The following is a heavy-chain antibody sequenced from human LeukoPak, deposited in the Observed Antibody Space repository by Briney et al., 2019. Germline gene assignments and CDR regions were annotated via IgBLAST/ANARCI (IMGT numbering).Heavy chain of an antibody. CDR1: GFTFRSYW. Sequence: GGSLRLSCAASGFTFRSYWMNWVRQAPGKGLEWVANIKQDGSEKYYVDSVKGRFTISRDNAKNSLYLQMNSLRAEDTAVYYCARDETDIVVVPAAMRGRYYYGMDVWGKGTTVTVSS. V-gene: IGHV3-7*03. CDR2: IKQDGSEK. J-gene: IGHJ6*04. D-gene: IGHD2-2*01. CDR3: ARDETDIVVVPAAMRGRYYYGMDV.